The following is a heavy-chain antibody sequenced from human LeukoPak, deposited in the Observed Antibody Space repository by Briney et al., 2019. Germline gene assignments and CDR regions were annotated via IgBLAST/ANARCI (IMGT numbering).Heavy chain of an antibody. D-gene: IGHD2-15*01. Sequence: PSETLSLTCAVSGGSIISSDYHWGWVRQPPGKGLEWIGTISYSGNTDYNPSLRSRVTISVDTSNNQFSLRLGSVTAADTAVYHCARHCCSGPAKRVFDIWGQGTMVTVSS. CDR2: ISYSGNT. CDR3: ARHCCSGPAKRVFDI. CDR1: GGSIISSDYH. V-gene: IGHV4-39*01. J-gene: IGHJ3*02.